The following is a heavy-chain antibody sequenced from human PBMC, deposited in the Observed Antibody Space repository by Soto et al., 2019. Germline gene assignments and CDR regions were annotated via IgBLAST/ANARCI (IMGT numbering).Heavy chain of an antibody. CDR1: GFTFSSSA. CDR3: ARDSPQGIDY. CDR2: IAYDGSNK. V-gene: IGHV3-30-3*01. J-gene: IGHJ4*02. D-gene: IGHD3-10*01. Sequence: QVQLVESGGGVVQPGRSLRLSCAASGFTFSSSAMHWVRQAPGKGLEWVAGIAYDGSNKYHADSVKGRFTISRDNSKNTLYEQMNSLRGEDTAVYYCARDSPQGIDYWGQGALVTVSS.